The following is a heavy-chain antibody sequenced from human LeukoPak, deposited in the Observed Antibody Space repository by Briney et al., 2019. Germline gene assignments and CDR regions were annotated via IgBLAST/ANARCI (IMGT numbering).Heavy chain of an antibody. D-gene: IGHD2-2*01. CDR2: ISYDGSNK. Sequence: QPGRSLRLSCAASGFTFSSYAMHWVRQAPGKGLERVAVISYDGSNKYYADSVRGRFTISRDNSKNTLYLQMNSLRAEDTAVYFCAKLRSSSSYAALDYWGQGILVTVSS. CDR1: GFTFSSYA. CDR3: AKLRSSSSYAALDY. V-gene: IGHV3-30-3*02. J-gene: IGHJ4*02.